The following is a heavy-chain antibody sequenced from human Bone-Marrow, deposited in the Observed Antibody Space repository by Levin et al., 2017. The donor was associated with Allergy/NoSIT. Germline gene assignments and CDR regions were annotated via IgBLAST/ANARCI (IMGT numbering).Heavy chain of an antibody. CDR1: GFTFTNAW. CDR3: TTLGTLQYFDWASKTHAFDI. CDR2: IKRKIDGETT. V-gene: IGHV3-15*01. D-gene: IGHD3-9*01. Sequence: GESLKISCVPSGFTFTNAWMSWVRQAPGKGLEWVGRIKRKIDGETTDYAPTVEGRFTISRDDSKNMLSLQMNSLKTEDTAIYYCTTLGTLQYFDWASKTHAFDIWGRGTMVTVSS. J-gene: IGHJ3*02.